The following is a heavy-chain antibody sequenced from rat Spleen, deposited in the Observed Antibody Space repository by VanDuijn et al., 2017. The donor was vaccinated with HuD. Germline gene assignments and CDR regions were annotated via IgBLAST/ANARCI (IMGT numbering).Heavy chain of an antibody. D-gene: IGHD1-11*01. CDR3: IRSSNGGFTWFAH. J-gene: IGHJ3*01. CDR1: VFSLTTAS. Sequence: QVQLKESGLGLVQPSQTLSLNCTVSVFSLTTASVHSDRQPPRKGLEWLGGVWCDGSADYNSALKFRLSITKDNSKSQVFLRMNSLQIDDTAIYFCIRSSNGGFTWFAHWGQGTLVTVSS. CDR2: VWCDGSA. V-gene: IGHV2-1*01.